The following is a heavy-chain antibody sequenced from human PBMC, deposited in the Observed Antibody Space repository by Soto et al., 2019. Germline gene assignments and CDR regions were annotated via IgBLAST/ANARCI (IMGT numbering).Heavy chain of an antibody. V-gene: IGHV3-30*18. J-gene: IGHJ6*02. CDR1: GFTFSSYG. CDR3: AKMGNDSPLEYYYYGMDV. CDR2: ISYDGSNK. D-gene: IGHD1-1*01. Sequence: QVQLVESGGGVVQPGRSLRLSCAASGFTFSSYGMHWVRQAPGKGLEWVAVISYDGSNKYYADSVKGRFTISRDNSKNTMYLQMNSLRAEDTAVYYFAKMGNDSPLEYYYYGMDVWGQGTTVTVSS.